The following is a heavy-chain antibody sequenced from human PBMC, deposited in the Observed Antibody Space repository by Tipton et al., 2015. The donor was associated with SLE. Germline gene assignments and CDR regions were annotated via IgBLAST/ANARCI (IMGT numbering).Heavy chain of an antibody. D-gene: IGHD3-3*02. CDR2: IYHTGNT. CDR3: ARDKSSHSKYILDY. Sequence: TLSLTCAVSGYSISSGYYWSWIRQPAGKGLEWIGRIYHTGNTNYNPSLNSRVTMSVDTSKNQFSLNLTSVTAADTAVYYCARDKSSHSKYILDYWGQGTLVTVSS. V-gene: IGHV4-61*02. CDR1: GYSISSGYY. J-gene: IGHJ4*02.